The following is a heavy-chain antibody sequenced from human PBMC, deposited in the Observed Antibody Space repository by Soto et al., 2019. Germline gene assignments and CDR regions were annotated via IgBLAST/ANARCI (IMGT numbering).Heavy chain of an antibody. J-gene: IGHJ4*02. D-gene: IGHD6-19*01. CDR2: IYYSGST. V-gene: IGHV4-59*08. Sequence: SETLSLTCTVSGGSIINYYWSWIRQPPGKGLEWIGYIYYSGSTNYNPSLKSRVTISVDTSKNQFSLKLSSVTAADTAVYYCARHDLYSSGFDHWGQGTLVTSPQ. CDR3: ARHDLYSSGFDH. CDR1: GGSIINYY.